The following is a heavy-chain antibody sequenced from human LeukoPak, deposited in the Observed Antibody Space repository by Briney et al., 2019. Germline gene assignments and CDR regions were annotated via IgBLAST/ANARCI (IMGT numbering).Heavy chain of an antibody. J-gene: IGHJ4*02. Sequence: PGGSLRLSCAASGFTFSSYWMSWVRQAPGKGLEWVANIKQDGSEKYYVDSVKGRFTISRDNAKNSLYLQMNSLRAEDTAVYYCARGMRGSGCYEYQAYWGQGTLVTVSS. CDR2: IKQDGSEK. CDR1: GFTFSSYW. CDR3: ARGMRGSGCYEYQAY. V-gene: IGHV3-7*01. D-gene: IGHD6-19*01.